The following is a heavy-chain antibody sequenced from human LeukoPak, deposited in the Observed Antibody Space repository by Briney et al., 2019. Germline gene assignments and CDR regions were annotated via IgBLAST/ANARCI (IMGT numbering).Heavy chain of an antibody. D-gene: IGHD6-13*01. Sequence: GGSLRLSCAASGFTFSSYSMSWVRQAPGKGLEWVSAISGSGGSTYYADSVKGRFTISRDNSKNSLYLQMNSLRAEDTAVYYCAKAKQPALLVLDYWGQGTLVTVSS. CDR1: GFTFSSYS. V-gene: IGHV3-23*01. CDR3: AKAKQPALLVLDY. CDR2: ISGSGGST. J-gene: IGHJ4*02.